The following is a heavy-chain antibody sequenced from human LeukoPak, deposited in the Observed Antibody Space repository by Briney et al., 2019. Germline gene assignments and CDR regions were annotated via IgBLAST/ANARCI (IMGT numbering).Heavy chain of an antibody. CDR2: INSDGSST. V-gene: IGHV3-74*01. D-gene: IGHD3-22*01. CDR1: GSTFSSYW. J-gene: IGHJ5*02. Sequence: GGSLRLSCAASGSTFSSYWMHWVRQAPGKGLVWVSRINSDGSSTSYADSVKGRFTISRDNAKNTLYLQMNSLRAEDTAVYYCARDYCDSSGYYYVSPWGQGTLVTVSS. CDR3: ARDYCDSSGYYYVSP.